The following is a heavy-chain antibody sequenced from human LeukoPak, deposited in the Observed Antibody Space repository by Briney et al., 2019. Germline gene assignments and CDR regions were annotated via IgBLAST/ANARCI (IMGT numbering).Heavy chain of an antibody. CDR2: INPNSVGT. J-gene: IGHJ4*02. CDR1: GYTFTSYG. V-gene: IGHV1-2*02. Sequence: ASVKVSCKASGYTFTSYGISWVRQAPGQGLKWMGWINPNSVGTNYAQKFQGRVTMARDTSISTAYMELSRLRSDDTAVYYCARSPRGYSYGFDYWGQGTLVTVSS. CDR3: ARSPRGYSYGFDY. D-gene: IGHD5-18*01.